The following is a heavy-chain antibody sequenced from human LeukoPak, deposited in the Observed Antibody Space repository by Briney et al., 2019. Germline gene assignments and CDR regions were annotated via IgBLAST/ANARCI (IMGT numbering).Heavy chain of an antibody. D-gene: IGHD1-26*01. Sequence: SETLSLTCTVSGGSISSGGYYWSWIRQPPGKGLEWIGYIYHSGSTYYNPSLKSRVTISVDRSKNQFSLKLSSVTAADTAVYYCARDARGGSGSYYDALDIWGQGTMVTVSS. V-gene: IGHV4-30-2*01. J-gene: IGHJ3*02. CDR1: GGSISSGGYY. CDR2: IYHSGST. CDR3: ARDARGGSGSYYDALDI.